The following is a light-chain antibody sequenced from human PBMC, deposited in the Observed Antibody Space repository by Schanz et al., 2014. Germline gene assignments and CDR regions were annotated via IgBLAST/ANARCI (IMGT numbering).Light chain of an antibody. J-gene: IGLJ1*01. CDR2: ANS. V-gene: IGLV1-40*01. CDR1: SSNIGAGYD. Sequence: QSVLTQPPSMSGAPGQRVTISCTGSSSNIGAGYDVHWYQQLPGTAPKLLIYANSNRPSGVPDRFSGSKSGASASLAITGLQAEDEADYYCCSYAGANTFVFGTGTKLTGL. CDR3: CSYAGANTFV.